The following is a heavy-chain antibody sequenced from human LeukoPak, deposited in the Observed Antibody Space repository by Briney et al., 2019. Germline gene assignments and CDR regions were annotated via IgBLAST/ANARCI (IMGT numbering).Heavy chain of an antibody. Sequence: PGGSLRLSCAASGFTFSSYGMHWVRQAPGKGLEWVAFIRYDGSNKYYADSVKGRFTISRDNSKNTLYLQMNSLKTEDTAVYYCTTDPGAAAGPDPWGQGTLVTVSS. CDR3: TTDPGAAAGPDP. D-gene: IGHD6-13*01. CDR2: IRYDGSNK. J-gene: IGHJ5*02. CDR1: GFTFSSYG. V-gene: IGHV3-30*02.